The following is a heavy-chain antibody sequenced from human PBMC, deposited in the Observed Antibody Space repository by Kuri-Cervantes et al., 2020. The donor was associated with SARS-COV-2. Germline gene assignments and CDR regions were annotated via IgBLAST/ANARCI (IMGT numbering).Heavy chain of an antibody. CDR1: GYSFTSYW. J-gene: IGHJ4*02. CDR3: ARHDWTGTAFDY. V-gene: IGHV5-51*01. Sequence: GVLRLSCKGSGYSFTSYWIGWVRQMPGKGLEWMGIIYPGDSDTRYSPSFQGQVTISADKSISTAYLQWSSLKASDTAMYYCARHDWTGTAFDYWGQGTLVTVSS. D-gene: IGHD1/OR15-1a*01. CDR2: IYPGDSDT.